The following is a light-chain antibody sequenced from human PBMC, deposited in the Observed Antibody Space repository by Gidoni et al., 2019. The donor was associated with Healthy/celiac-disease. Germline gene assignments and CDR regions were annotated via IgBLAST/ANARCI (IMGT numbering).Light chain of an antibody. CDR1: QSISSY. Sequence: IHMTQSPSSLSASVGDRVTITCRASQSISSYLNWYQQKPGKAPKLLIYAASSLQSGVPSRFSGSGSGTDFTLTISSLQPEDFATYYCKQSYSTLWTFGQGTKVEIK. CDR2: AAS. J-gene: IGKJ1*01. V-gene: IGKV1-39*01. CDR3: KQSYSTLWT.